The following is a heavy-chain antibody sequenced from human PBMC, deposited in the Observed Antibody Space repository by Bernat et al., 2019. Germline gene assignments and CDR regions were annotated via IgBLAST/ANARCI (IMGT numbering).Heavy chain of an antibody. J-gene: IGHJ5*02. CDR3: ARDFGSTINQEFDP. CDR2: IIPILGIA. CDR1: GGTFSSYT. Sequence: QVQLVQSGAEVKKPGSSVNVSCKASGGTFSSYTISWVRQAPGQGLEWMGRIIPILGIANYAQKFQGRVTITADKSTSTAYMELSSLRSEDTAVYYCARDFGSTINQEFDPWGQGTLVTVSS. V-gene: IGHV1-69*08. D-gene: IGHD2-2*01.